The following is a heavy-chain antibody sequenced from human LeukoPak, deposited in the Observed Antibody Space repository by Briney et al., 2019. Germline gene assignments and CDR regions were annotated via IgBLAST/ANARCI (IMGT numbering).Heavy chain of an antibody. J-gene: IGHJ5*02. CDR3: AILLAAVGNCFDP. CDR2: IYESGST. V-gene: IGHV4-39*01. D-gene: IGHD6-13*01. Sequence: SETLSLTCTVSGGSINSGRYYWGWIRQPPGKGLEWIGTIYESGSTYYNPSLKSRVTISVDTSKNQFSLRLSSVTAADTAVYYCAILLAAVGNCFDPWGQGTLVTVSS. CDR1: GGSINSGRYY.